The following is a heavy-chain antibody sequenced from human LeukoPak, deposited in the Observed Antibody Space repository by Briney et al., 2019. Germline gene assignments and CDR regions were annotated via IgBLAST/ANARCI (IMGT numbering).Heavy chain of an antibody. J-gene: IGHJ4*02. D-gene: IGHD6-13*01. CDR2: INPSGGST. CDR1: GYTFTSYY. Sequence: GASVKVSCKASGYTFTSYYMHWVRQAPGQGLEWMGIINPSGGSTSYAQKFQGRVPMTRDTSTSAVYMELSSLRSEDTAVYYCARDSGSSWFDYWGQGTLVTVSS. V-gene: IGHV1-46*01. CDR3: ARDSGSSWFDY.